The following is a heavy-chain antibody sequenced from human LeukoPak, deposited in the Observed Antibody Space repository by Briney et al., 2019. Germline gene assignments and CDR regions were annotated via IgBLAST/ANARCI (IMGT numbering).Heavy chain of an antibody. CDR3: ARDIRGGGSGYFDY. V-gene: IGHV4-34*01. Sequence: SETLSLTCAVYGGSFSGYYWSWIRQPPGKGLEWIGEINHSGSTNYNPSLKSRVTMSVDTSKNQFSLKLSSVTAADTAVYYCARDIRGGGSGYFDYWGQGTLVTVSS. J-gene: IGHJ4*02. D-gene: IGHD1-26*01. CDR1: GGSFSGYY. CDR2: INHSGST.